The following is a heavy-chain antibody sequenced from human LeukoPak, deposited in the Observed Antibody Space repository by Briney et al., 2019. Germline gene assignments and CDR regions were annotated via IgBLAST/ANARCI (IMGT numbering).Heavy chain of an antibody. V-gene: IGHV3-30*04. CDR3: ARDFGY. J-gene: IGHJ4*02. CDR1: GFTFINYA. CDR2: ISTDGNNQ. Sequence: GGSLRLSCAASGFTFINYAMNWIRQTPTKGLEWLAAISTDGNNQNYADSVKGRFTISRDNSKNTLYLQVSSLTVDDTAVYYCARDFGYWGQGTLVTVSS.